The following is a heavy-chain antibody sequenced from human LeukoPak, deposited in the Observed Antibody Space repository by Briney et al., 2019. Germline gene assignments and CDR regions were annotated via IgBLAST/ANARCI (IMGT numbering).Heavy chain of an antibody. CDR1: GFTFSSYA. V-gene: IGHV3-23*01. CDR3: ARGFRYDSSGYYSPSDY. D-gene: IGHD3-22*01. J-gene: IGHJ4*02. CDR2: ISGRGDST. Sequence: PGGSLRLSCAASGFTFSSYAMSWVRQAPGKGLEWVSTISGRGDSTYYADSVKGRFTISRDNSKNTLYLQMNSLRAEDTAVYYCARGFRYDSSGYYSPSDYWGQGTLVTVSS.